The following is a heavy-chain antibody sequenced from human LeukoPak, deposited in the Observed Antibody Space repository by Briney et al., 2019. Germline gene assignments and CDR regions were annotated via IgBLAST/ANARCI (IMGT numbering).Heavy chain of an antibody. CDR2: IYSGGST. CDR1: GFTFSSYA. D-gene: IGHD4-11*01. V-gene: IGHV3-53*04. J-gene: IGHJ6*02. Sequence: GGSLRLSCAASGFTFSSYAMSWVRQAPGKGLEWVSVIYSGGSTYYADSVKGRFTISRHNSKNTLYPQMNSLRAEDTAVYYCARYSYGMDVWGQGTTVTVSS. CDR3: ARYSYGMDV.